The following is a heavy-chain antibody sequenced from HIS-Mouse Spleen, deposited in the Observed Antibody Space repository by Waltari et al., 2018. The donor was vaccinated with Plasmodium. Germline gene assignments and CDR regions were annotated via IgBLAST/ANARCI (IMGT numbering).Heavy chain of an antibody. V-gene: IGHV3-7*01. CDR1: GFPFSGYW. CDR3: ASSWYWYFDL. J-gene: IGHJ2*01. CDR2: IKQDGSEK. D-gene: IGHD6-13*01. Sequence: EVQLVESGGGLVQPGGSLRLPCAALGFPFSGYWMGWVRQAPGKGLEWVANIKQDGSEKYYVDSVKGRFTISRDNAKNSLYLQMNSLRAEDTAVYYCASSWYWYFDLWGRGTLVTVSS.